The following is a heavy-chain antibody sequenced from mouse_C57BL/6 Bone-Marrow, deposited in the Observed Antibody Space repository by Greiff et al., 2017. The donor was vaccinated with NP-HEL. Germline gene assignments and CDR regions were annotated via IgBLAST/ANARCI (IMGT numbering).Heavy chain of an antibody. CDR3: ARRGTTVVAKWYFDV. Sequence: QVQLKQPGAELVKPGASVKLSCKASGYTFTSYWMHWVKQRPGQGLEWIGMIHPNSGSTNYNEKFKSKATLTVDKSSSTAYMQLSSLTSEDSAVYYCARRGTTVVAKWYFDVWGTGTTVTVSS. CDR1: GYTFTSYW. V-gene: IGHV1-64*01. CDR2: IHPNSGST. J-gene: IGHJ1*03. D-gene: IGHD1-1*01.